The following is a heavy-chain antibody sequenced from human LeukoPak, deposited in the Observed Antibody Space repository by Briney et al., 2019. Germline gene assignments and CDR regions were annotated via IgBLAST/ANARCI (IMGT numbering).Heavy chain of an antibody. D-gene: IGHD3-10*01. CDR3: ARGGGSGSYYYYYYYYMDV. CDR2: IYYSGST. J-gene: IGHJ6*03. CDR1: GGSIRGSNYY. Sequence: SETLSLTCTVSGGSIRGSNYYWGWIRQPPGKGLQWIGGIYYSGSTNYNPSLKSRVNISVDPSKNRCSLKLSSVTAADTAVYYCARGGGSGSYYYYYYYYMDVWGKGTTVTVSS. V-gene: IGHV4-39*07.